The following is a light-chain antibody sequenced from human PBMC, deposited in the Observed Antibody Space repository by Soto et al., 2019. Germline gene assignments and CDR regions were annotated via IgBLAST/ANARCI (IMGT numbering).Light chain of an antibody. V-gene: IGKV3-15*01. J-gene: IGKJ1*01. Sequence: EIVMTQSPATLSVSPGERATLSCRASQSVSSNLAWYQQKPGQAPRLLIYDASTRATAIPARFSGSGSGTEFTLTISSLQSEDFAVYYCQQYNKWPPWTFGQGTKVEIK. CDR1: QSVSSN. CDR3: QQYNKWPPWT. CDR2: DAS.